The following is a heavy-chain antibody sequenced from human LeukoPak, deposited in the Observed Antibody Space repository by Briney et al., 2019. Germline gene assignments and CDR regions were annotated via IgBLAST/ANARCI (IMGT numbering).Heavy chain of an antibody. V-gene: IGHV4-39*07. CDR3: ARDLSEYMDV. CDR1: GGSISTSSYY. CDR2: IFYSGST. J-gene: IGHJ6*03. D-gene: IGHD1-14*01. Sequence: SETLSLTCTVSGGSISTSSYYWGWVRQPPGKGPEWIGNIFYSGSTYYSPSLKSRVTISLDTSRNQFSLKLSSVTAADTAVYYCARDLSEYMDVWGKGTTVTVSS.